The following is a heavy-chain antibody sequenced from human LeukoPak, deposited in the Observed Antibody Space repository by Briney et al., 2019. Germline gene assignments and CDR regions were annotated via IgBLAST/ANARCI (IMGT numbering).Heavy chain of an antibody. CDR1: GYTFTGYY. CDR3: ARNLWFGESSDAFDM. Sequence: ASVKVSCKASGYTFTGYYMHWVRQAPGQGLEWMGWINPNSGGTNYAQKFQGRVTMTRDTSISTAYMELSRLRSDDTAVYYCARNLWFGESSDAFDMWGQGTMVTVSS. CDR2: INPNSGGT. D-gene: IGHD3-10*01. J-gene: IGHJ3*02. V-gene: IGHV1-2*02.